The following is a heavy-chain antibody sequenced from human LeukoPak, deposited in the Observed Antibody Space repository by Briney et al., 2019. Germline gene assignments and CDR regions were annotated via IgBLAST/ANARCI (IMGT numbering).Heavy chain of an antibody. CDR3: ARSRYCSSTSCYDRSEYFQH. V-gene: IGHV4-39*07. Sequence: ASETLSLTCTVSGGSISSSSYYWSWIRQPPGKGLEWIGEINHSGSTNYNPSLKSRVTISVDTSKNQFSLKLSSVTAADTAVYYCARSRYCSSTSCYDRSEYFQHWGQGTLVTVSS. CDR1: GGSISSSSYY. D-gene: IGHD2-2*01. J-gene: IGHJ1*01. CDR2: INHSGST.